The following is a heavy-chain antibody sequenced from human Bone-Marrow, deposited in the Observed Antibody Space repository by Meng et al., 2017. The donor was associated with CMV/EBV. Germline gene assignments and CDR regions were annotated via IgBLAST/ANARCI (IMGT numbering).Heavy chain of an antibody. CDR1: EFTVSTNY. D-gene: IGHD6-13*01. V-gene: IGHV3-53*01. CDR2: IYTGGST. J-gene: IGHJ4*02. CDR3: ARAPSISTWFY. Sequence: GGSLRLSCAASEFTVSTNYMSWVRQAPGKGLEWVSVIYTGGSTFYADSVKGRFTISRDNSKNTLYLQMNSLRAEDTAVYYCARAPSISTWFYCGEGTLVTSSS.